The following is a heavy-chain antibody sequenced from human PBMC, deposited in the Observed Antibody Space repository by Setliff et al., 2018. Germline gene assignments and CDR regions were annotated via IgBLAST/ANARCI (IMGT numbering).Heavy chain of an antibody. Sequence: PGGSLRLSCAASRFTFSNYWMSWVRQAPGKGLEWVSYISNDAYTIHYADSMKGRLTISRDNSKNSVFLQMNSLRVEDTAVYYCAKDMTGWGSFDYWGQGILVTVSS. J-gene: IGHJ4*02. CDR3: AKDMTGWGSFDY. V-gene: IGHV3-11*01. D-gene: IGHD3-9*01. CDR2: ISNDAYTI. CDR1: RFTFSNYW.